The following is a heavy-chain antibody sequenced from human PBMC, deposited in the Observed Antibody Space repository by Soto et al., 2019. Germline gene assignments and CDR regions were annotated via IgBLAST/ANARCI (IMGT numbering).Heavy chain of an antibody. J-gene: IGHJ4*02. D-gene: IGHD4-17*01. V-gene: IGHV3-23*01. CDR2: ISGSGGST. CDR3: AKDPLHYGDFHYFDY. Sequence: GGSLRLSCAASGFTFSSYAMSWVRQAPGKGLEWVSAISGSGGSTYYADSVKGRFTISRDNSKNTLYLQMNSLRAEDTAVYYCAKDPLHYGDFHYFDYWGQGTLVTVSS. CDR1: GFTFSSYA.